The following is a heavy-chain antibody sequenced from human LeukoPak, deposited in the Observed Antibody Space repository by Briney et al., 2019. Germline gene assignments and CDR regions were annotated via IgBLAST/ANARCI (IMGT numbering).Heavy chain of an antibody. D-gene: IGHD6-13*01. CDR2: ISAYNGNT. CDR3: ARDAHQIAGHYYYYGMDV. CDR1: GYTFTSYG. V-gene: IGHV1-18*01. J-gene: IGHJ6*02. Sequence: ASVKVSCKASGYTFTSYGISWVRQAPGQGLEWMGWISAYNGNTNYEQKLQGRVTMTTDTSTSTAYMELRSLRSDDTAVYYCARDAHQIAGHYYYYGMDVWGQGTTVTVSS.